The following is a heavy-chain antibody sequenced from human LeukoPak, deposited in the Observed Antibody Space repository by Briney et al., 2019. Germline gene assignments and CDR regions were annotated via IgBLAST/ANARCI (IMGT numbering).Heavy chain of an antibody. CDR3: VAVLRFLEWLSVDY. CDR2: IYPGDSDT. J-gene: IGHJ4*02. CDR1: GYSFTSYW. D-gene: IGHD3-3*01. V-gene: IGHV5-51*01. Sequence: GESLKISCKGSGYSFTSYWIGWVRQMPGKGLEWMGIIYPGDSDTRYSPSFQGQVTISADKSISTAYLQRSSLKASDTAMYYCVAVLRFLEWLSVDYWGQGTLVTVSS.